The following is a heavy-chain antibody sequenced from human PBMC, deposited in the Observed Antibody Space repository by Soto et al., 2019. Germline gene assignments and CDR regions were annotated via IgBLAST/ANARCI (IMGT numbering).Heavy chain of an antibody. CDR2: IIPIFGTA. CDR3: ARGLYYSGRGHYYFDY. D-gene: IGHD3-10*01. Sequence: SVKVSCKASGCTFSSYAISCVRQAPGQVLEWMGGIIPIFGTANYAQKFQGRVTITADESTSTAYMELSSLRSEDTAVYYCARGLYYSGRGHYYFDYWGQGTLVTVSS. J-gene: IGHJ4*02. CDR1: GCTFSSYA. V-gene: IGHV1-69*13.